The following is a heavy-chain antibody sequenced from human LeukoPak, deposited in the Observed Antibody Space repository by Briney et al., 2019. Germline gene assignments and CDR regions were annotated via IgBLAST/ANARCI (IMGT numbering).Heavy chain of an antibody. J-gene: IGHJ4*02. CDR3: ARDHSQPTYYDFWSGYSEFDY. D-gene: IGHD3-3*01. Sequence: SETLSLTCTVSGYSISSGYYWGWIRQPPGKGLEWIGSIYHSGSTYYNPSLKSRVTISVDTSKNQFSPKLSSVTAADTAVYYCARDHSQPTYYDFWSGYSEFDYWGQGTLVTVSS. CDR2: IYHSGST. CDR1: GYSISSGYY. V-gene: IGHV4-38-2*02.